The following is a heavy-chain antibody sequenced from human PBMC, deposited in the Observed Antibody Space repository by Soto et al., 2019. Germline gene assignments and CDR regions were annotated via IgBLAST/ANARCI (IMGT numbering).Heavy chain of an antibody. D-gene: IGHD6-13*01. CDR3: ARRGAAAGRFFY. Sequence: QVQLQQWGAGLLKPSETLSLTCAVYGGSFSGFYWSWIRQPPGKGLEWIGEINHSGSTNYNPSLKSRVTISVDTSKNQFSLKLSSVTAADTAVYYCARRGAAAGRFFYWGQGTLVTVSS. CDR2: INHSGST. V-gene: IGHV4-34*01. J-gene: IGHJ4*02. CDR1: GGSFSGFY.